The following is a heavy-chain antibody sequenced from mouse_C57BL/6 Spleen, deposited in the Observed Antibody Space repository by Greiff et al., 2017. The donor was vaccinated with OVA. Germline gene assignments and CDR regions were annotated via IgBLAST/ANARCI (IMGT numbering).Heavy chain of an antibody. Sequence: EVQLQESGGDLVKPGGSLKLSCAASGFTFSSYGMSWVRQTPDKRLEWVATISSGGSYTSYTDSVKGRFTISRDNAKNTLYLQMSSLKSEDTAMYYCARHYYGNSSWFAYWGQGTLVTVSA. V-gene: IGHV5-6*01. CDR2: ISSGGSYT. D-gene: IGHD2-1*01. CDR3: ARHYYGNSSWFAY. CDR1: GFTFSSYG. J-gene: IGHJ3*01.